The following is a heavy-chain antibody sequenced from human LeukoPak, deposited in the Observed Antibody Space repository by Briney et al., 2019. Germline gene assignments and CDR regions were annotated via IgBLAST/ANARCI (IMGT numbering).Heavy chain of an antibody. CDR3: ARSGGYYNWFDP. CDR1: GGSIRRYY. J-gene: IGHJ5*02. D-gene: IGHD3-3*01. Sequence: SETLSLTCTVSGGSIRRYYWSWIRQPPGKGLEWIGYSYYSGSTYYNPSLESRVTISVDTSKNQFSLKLNSVTAADTAVYYCARSGGYYNWFDPWGQGTLVTVSS. CDR2: SYYSGST. V-gene: IGHV4-59*08.